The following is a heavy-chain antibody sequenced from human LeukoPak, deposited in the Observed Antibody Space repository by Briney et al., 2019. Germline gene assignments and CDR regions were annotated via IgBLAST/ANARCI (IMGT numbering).Heavy chain of an antibody. CDR2: IWYDGSHQ. D-gene: IGHD3-10*01. J-gene: IGHJ5*02. CDR1: RFSFSTYG. V-gene: IGHV3-33*08. CDR3: ARDLGLRYGSGTYRFDP. Sequence: GGSLRLSCAAYRFSFSTYGMRWVRQAPGKGLESVAVIWYDGSHQYYADSVKGRFTISRDMSNNTLYLQMNNLRVDDTALYYCARDLGLRYGSGTYRFDPWGQGTQVIVSS.